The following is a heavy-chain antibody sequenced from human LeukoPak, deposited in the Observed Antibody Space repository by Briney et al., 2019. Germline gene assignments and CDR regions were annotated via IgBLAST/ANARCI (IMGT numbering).Heavy chain of an antibody. J-gene: IGHJ4*02. CDR3: ARQTGSGLFILP. D-gene: IGHD3/OR15-3a*01. CDR2: IYYSGNT. Sequence: SETLSLTCTVSGVSISSSNSYWGWIRQPPGKGLEWIGSIYYSGNTYYDASLKSQVSISIDTSKNRFSLKLTSVTAADTAVYYCARQTGSGLFILPGGQGTLVTVSS. CDR1: GVSISSSNSY. V-gene: IGHV4-39*01.